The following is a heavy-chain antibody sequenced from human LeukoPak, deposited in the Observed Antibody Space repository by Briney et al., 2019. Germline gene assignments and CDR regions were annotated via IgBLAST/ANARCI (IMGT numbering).Heavy chain of an antibody. CDR2: IYYSGST. V-gene: IGHV4-59*08. J-gene: IGHJ3*02. CDR1: GGSISSYY. D-gene: IGHD3-3*01. CDR3: ARDHIGLVTIFGVVKEDAFDI. Sequence: SETLSLTCTVSGGSISSYYWSWIRQPPGKGREWIGYIYYSGSTYYNPSLKSRVTISVDTSKNQFSLKLSSVTAADTAVYYCARDHIGLVTIFGVVKEDAFDIWGQGTMVTVSS.